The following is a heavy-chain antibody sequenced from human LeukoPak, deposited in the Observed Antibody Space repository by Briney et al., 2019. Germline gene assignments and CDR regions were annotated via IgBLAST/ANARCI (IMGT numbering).Heavy chain of an antibody. D-gene: IGHD2/OR15-2a*01. Sequence: SETLSLTCTVSGGSISSGSYYWSWIRQPAGKGLEWIGRIYTSGSTNYNPSLKSRVTISVDTSKNQFSLKLSSVTAADTAVYYCAGGPNSIYFDYWGQGTLVTVSS. CDR1: GGSISSGSYY. CDR3: AGGPNSIYFDY. CDR2: IYTSGST. J-gene: IGHJ4*02. V-gene: IGHV4-61*02.